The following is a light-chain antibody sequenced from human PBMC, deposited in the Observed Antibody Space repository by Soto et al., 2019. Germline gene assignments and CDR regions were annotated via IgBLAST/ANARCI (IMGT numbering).Light chain of an antibody. J-gene: IGKJ1*01. CDR3: QQYNSYSPRT. Sequence: DIQMTQSPSTLSASVGDRVTITCRASQSISSWLAWYQQKPGKAPKLLIYDASSLESGVPSRFSGSGSGTEFTLTISSLQPDDFATHHCQQYNSYSPRTFGQGTKVEIK. CDR1: QSISSW. CDR2: DAS. V-gene: IGKV1-5*01.